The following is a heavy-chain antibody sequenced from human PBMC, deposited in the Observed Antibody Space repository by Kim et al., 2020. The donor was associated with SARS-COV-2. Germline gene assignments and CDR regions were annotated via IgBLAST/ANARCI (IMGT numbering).Heavy chain of an antibody. CDR2: LSGSGGSP. CDR1: GFTFSSYA. Sequence: GGSLRLSCAASGFTFSSYAMSWVRQAPGKGLEWFSALSGSGGSPYYSDSVKGRFTISRDNSKNTLYLQMNSLRAEDTAVYYCANTGEWELSPRKYRYFDYWGQGTLVTVSS. J-gene: IGHJ4*02. V-gene: IGHV3-23*01. D-gene: IGHD1-26*01. CDR3: ANTGEWELSPRKYRYFDY.